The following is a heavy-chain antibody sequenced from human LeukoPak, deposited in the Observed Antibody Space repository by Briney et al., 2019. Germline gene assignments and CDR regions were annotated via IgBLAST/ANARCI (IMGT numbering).Heavy chain of an antibody. CDR2: FDPEDGET. CDR3: ATEGKMVRGVYTDY. J-gene: IGHJ4*02. CDR1: GYTLTELS. V-gene: IGHV1-24*01. Sequence: ASVKVSCKVSGYTLTELSMHWVRQAPGKGLGWMGRFDPEDGETIYAQKFQGRVTMTEDTSTDTVYMELSSLRSEDTAVYYCATEGKMVRGVYTDYWGQGTLVTVSS. D-gene: IGHD3-10*01.